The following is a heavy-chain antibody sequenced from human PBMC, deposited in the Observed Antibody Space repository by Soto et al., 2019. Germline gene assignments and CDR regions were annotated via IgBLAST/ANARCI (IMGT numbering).Heavy chain of an antibody. Sequence: SVKVSCKASGGTFSSYAISWVRQAPGQGLEWMGGIIPIFGTANYAQKFQGRVTITADESTSTAYMELSSLRSEDTAVYYCARLLSSRGHCSSTSCSGGGEYWGQGTLVTVSS. CDR3: ARLLSSRGHCSSTSCSGGGEY. J-gene: IGHJ4*02. CDR2: IIPIFGTA. V-gene: IGHV1-69*13. D-gene: IGHD2-2*01. CDR1: GGTFSSYA.